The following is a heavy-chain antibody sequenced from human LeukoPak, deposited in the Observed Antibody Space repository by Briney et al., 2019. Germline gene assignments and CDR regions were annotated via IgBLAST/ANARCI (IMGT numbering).Heavy chain of an antibody. CDR3: AKSNSDCRIGSVSSDY. V-gene: IGHV3-23*01. D-gene: IGHD2-21*01. J-gene: IGHJ4*02. Sequence: GGSLRLSCAASGFTFSSYAMSWVRQAPGKGLEWVSTITGSGATTYYADSVKGRFTMSRDTSKNTLTLYLHMNSLRAEDTAVYYCAKSNSDCRIGSVSSDYWGQGTLVAVSS. CDR2: ITGSGATT. CDR1: GFTFSSYA.